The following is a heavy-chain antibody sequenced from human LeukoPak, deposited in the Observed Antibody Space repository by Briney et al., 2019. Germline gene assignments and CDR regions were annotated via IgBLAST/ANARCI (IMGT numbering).Heavy chain of an antibody. J-gene: IGHJ5*02. V-gene: IGHV4-4*07. D-gene: IGHD6-13*01. CDR2: IYTSGST. CDR1: GGSISSYY. Sequence: SETLSLTCTVSGGSISSYYWSCIRQPAGKGLEWIGRIYTSGSTYYNPSLKSRVTISVDTSKNQFSLKLSSVTAADTAVYYCARVKYRSSWYEGDWFDPWGQGTLVTVSS. CDR3: ARVKYRSSWYEGDWFDP.